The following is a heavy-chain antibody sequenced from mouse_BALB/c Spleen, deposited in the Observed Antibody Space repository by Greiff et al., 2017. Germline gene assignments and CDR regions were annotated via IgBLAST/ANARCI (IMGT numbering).Heavy chain of an antibody. V-gene: IGHV1-80*01. Sequence: QVHVKQSGAELVRPGSSVKISCKASGYAFSSYWMNWVKQRPGQGLEWIGQIYPGDGDTNYNGKFKGKATLTADKSSSTAYMQLSSLTSEDSAVYFCARSKGSWFAYWGQGTLVTVSA. CDR3: ARSKGSWFAY. J-gene: IGHJ3*01. CDR2: IYPGDGDT. CDR1: GYAFSSYW.